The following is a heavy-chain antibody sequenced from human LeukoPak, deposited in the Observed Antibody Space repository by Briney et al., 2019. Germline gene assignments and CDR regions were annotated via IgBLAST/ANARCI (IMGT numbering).Heavy chain of an antibody. CDR3: AREQMVYGISHAFDI. Sequence: GGSLRLSCAASGFTFDVYAMHWVREAPGKGREGGSGISCKSGSIGYADSVKGRFTISRDNAKNSLYLQMNSLRAEDTALYYCAREQMVYGISHAFDIWGQGTMVTVSS. CDR2: ISCKSGSI. D-gene: IGHD2-8*01. V-gene: IGHV3-9*01. J-gene: IGHJ3*02. CDR1: GFTFDVYA.